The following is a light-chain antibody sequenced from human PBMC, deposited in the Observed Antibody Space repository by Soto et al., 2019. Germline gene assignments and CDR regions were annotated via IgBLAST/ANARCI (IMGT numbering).Light chain of an antibody. Sequence: EIVLTQSPGTLSLSAGERATLSCRASQSVGSSYLAWYQQKPGQSPTVLIYGASSRATGIPDRFSGSGSGTEFPLTISRLEPEDFAVYYCQNYDTSPTFGQGTKVEI. J-gene: IGKJ1*01. CDR2: GAS. CDR3: QNYDTSPT. V-gene: IGKV3-20*01. CDR1: QSVGSSY.